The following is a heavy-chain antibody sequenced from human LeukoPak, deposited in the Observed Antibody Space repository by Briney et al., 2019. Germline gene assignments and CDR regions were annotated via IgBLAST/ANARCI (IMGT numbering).Heavy chain of an antibody. D-gene: IGHD3-10*01. CDR2: ISAYNGNT. J-gene: IGHJ6*02. V-gene: IGHV1-18*01. CDR3: ARGFPGSVSYYGSIVGYYYYGMDV. CDR1: GYTFTSYG. Sequence: ASVKVSCKASGYTFTSYGISWVRQAPGQGLEWMGWISAYNGNTNYAQKLQGRVTMTTDTSTSTAYMELRSLRSEDTAVYYCARGFPGSVSYYGSIVGYYYYGMDVWGQGTTVTVSS.